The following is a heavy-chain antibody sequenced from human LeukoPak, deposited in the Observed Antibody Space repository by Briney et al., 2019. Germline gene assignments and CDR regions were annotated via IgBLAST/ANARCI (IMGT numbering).Heavy chain of an antibody. Sequence: SETLSLTCTVSGGSISGHYWSWLRQSPGKGLEWIAYIYNSGSTNYNNYNPSLKSRVIMSMDTSKNQLSLIVSSVTAADTAVYYCASHTTGRALGDFDYWGQGTLVTVSA. CDR1: GGSISGHY. V-gene: IGHV4-59*08. CDR3: ASHTTGRALGDFDY. CDR2: IYNSGSTNYN. D-gene: IGHD2-8*01. J-gene: IGHJ4*02.